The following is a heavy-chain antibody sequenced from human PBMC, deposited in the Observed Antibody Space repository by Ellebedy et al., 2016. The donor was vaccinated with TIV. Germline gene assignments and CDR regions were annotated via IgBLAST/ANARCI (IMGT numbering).Heavy chain of an antibody. CDR3: AKDPHPDYGGNAHFDY. J-gene: IGHJ4*02. Sequence: GGSLRLSXAASGFTFSAYWMSWVRQAPGKGLEWVSGISWNSGSIGYADSVKGRFTISRDNAKNSLYLQMNSLRAEDTALYYCAKDPHPDYGGNAHFDYWGQGTLVTVSS. V-gene: IGHV3-9*01. CDR2: ISWNSGSI. D-gene: IGHD4-23*01. CDR1: GFTFSAYW.